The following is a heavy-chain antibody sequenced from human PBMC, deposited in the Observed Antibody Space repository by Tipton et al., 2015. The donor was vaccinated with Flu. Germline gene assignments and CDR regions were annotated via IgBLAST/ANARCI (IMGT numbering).Heavy chain of an antibody. V-gene: IGHV4-34*01. CDR1: GGSFSGYY. CDR2: INHSGST. Sequence: TLSLTCAVYGGSFSGYYWSWIRQPPGKGLEWIGEINHSGSTNYNPSLKSRVTISVDTSKNQFSLKLSSVTAADTAVYYCARGPPTKKGFWDRSRRGYSYGNWFDPWGQGTLVTVSS. CDR3: ARGPPTKKGFWDRSRRGYSYGNWFDP. D-gene: IGHD5-18*01. J-gene: IGHJ5*02.